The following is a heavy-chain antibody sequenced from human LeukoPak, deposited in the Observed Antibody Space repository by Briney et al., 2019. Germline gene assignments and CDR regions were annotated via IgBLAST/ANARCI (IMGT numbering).Heavy chain of an antibody. V-gene: IGHV4-4*07. CDR3: ARAQYYDFWSGFSWFDP. CDR2: IDNSGST. CDR1: GGSISSYY. J-gene: IGHJ5*02. D-gene: IGHD3-3*01. Sequence: SETLSLTCTVSGGSISSYYWSWMRQPAGKGLEWIGRIDNSGSTNYNPSLKSRVTMSVDTSKNQFSLKLSSVTAVDTAVYYCARAQYYDFWSGFSWFDPWGQGTLVTVSS.